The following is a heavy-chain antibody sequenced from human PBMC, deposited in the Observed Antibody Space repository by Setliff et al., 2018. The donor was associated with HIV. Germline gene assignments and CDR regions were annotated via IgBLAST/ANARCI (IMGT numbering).Heavy chain of an antibody. CDR3: ASPSFWGSGARNIDAFDM. J-gene: IGHJ3*02. Sequence: ASVKVSCKVSGYTLTEFSMHWVRQAPGQGLEWMGWDNPDNVVLKSAQKFQGRVTMTRDTSINTAYMELSSLKSDDTAVYYCASPSFWGSGARNIDAFDMWGQGTLVTVSS. D-gene: IGHD7-27*01. CDR1: GYTLTEFS. V-gene: IGHV1-2*02. CDR2: DNPDNVVL.